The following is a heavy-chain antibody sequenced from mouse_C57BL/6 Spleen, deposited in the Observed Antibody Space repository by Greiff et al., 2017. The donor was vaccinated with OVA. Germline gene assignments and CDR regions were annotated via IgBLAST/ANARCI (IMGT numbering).Heavy chain of an antibody. V-gene: IGHV1-7*01. Sequence: QVQLQQSGAELAKPGASVKLSCTASGYTFTSYWMHWVKQRPGQGLEWIGYINPSSGYTNYNQKFKDKATLTADKSSSTAYMQLSSLTYEDSAVYYCASTVVDYFDYWGQGTTLTVSS. D-gene: IGHD1-1*01. CDR2: INPSSGYT. CDR3: ASTVVDYFDY. CDR1: GYTFTSYW. J-gene: IGHJ2*01.